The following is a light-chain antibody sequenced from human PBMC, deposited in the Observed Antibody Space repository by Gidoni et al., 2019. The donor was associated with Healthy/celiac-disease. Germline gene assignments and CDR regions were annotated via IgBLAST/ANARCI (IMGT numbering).Light chain of an antibody. CDR1: QSVSSSY. V-gene: IGKV3-20*01. Sequence: ELVLTQSTGTLSLSPGERATLSCSASQSVSSSYLAWYQQKPGQAPRLLIYGASSRATGIPDRFSGSGSGTDFTLTISRLEPEDFAVYYCQQYGSSPPTWTFGQGTKVEIK. J-gene: IGKJ1*01. CDR3: QQYGSSPPTWT. CDR2: GAS.